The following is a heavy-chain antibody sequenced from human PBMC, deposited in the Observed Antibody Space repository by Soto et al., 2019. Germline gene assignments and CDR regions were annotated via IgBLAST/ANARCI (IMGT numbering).Heavy chain of an antibody. CDR2: ISGSGGST. Sequence: PGGSLRLSCAAAGFTFSSYAMSWVRQAPGKGLEWVSAISGSGGSTYYAGSVKGRFTISRDNSKNTLYLQMNSLRAEDTAVYYCAKGSYYDFGNYYGMDVWGQGTTVTVSS. CDR1: GFTFSSYA. V-gene: IGHV3-23*01. CDR3: AKGSYYDFGNYYGMDV. J-gene: IGHJ6*02. D-gene: IGHD3-3*01.